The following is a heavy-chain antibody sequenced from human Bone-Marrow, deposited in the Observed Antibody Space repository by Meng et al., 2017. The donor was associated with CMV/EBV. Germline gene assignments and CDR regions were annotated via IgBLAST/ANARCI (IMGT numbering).Heavy chain of an antibody. CDR1: GGSISSSTYY. CDR2: IHYGGST. J-gene: IGHJ3*02. Sequence: GSLRLSCTVSGGSISSSTYYWGWIRQPPGKGLEWIGSIHYGGSTYYNPSLKSRVTISVDTSNNQFSLKLSSVTAADTAVYYCARDGEWGYYDSSGYYLPTLVFDIWGQGTIVTVSS. V-gene: IGHV4-39*07. D-gene: IGHD3-22*01. CDR3: ARDGEWGYYDSSGYYLPTLVFDI.